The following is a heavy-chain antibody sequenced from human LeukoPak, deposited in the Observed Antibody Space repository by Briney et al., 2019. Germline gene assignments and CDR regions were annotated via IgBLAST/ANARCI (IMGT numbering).Heavy chain of an antibody. CDR2: ISSSGSTI. CDR3: ARDRSSSSSDY. CDR1: GFTFSDYY. V-gene: IGHV3-11*01. D-gene: IGHD6-6*01. Sequence: GGSLRLSCAASGFTFSDYYMSWIRQAPGKGLEWVSYISSSGSTIYYAYSVKGRFTISRDNAKNSLYLQMNGLRAEDTAVYYCARDRSSSSSDYWGQGTLVTVSS. J-gene: IGHJ4*02.